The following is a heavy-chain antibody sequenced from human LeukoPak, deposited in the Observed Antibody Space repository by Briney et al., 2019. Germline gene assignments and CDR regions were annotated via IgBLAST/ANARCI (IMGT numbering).Heavy chain of an antibody. CDR2: INTNAGNP. J-gene: IGHJ4*02. V-gene: IGHV7-4-1*02. CDR1: VYTFTNYA. D-gene: IGHD4-17*01. Sequence: GASVKVSCKASVYTFTNYAMNWVRQPPGQGLEWMGWINTNAGNPTYAQGFPGRFVFPLDTSVSTAYLQISSLKAEDTAVYYCARAYGRADYWGQGTLVTVSS. CDR3: ARAYGRADY.